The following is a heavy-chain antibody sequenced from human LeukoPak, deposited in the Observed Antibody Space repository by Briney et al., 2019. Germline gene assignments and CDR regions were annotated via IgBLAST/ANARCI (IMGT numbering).Heavy chain of an antibody. V-gene: IGHV3-74*01. CDR1: GFSFSRYW. J-gene: IGHJ4*02. CDR2: IKSDGRST. CDR3: AADPDSGGWSTFDY. Sequence: GGSLRLSCAASGFSFSRYWMHWVRQAPGKGLVWVSRIKSDGRSTSYAGSVKGRFTISRDNAKNTLYLQMSSLRAEDTALYYCAADPDSGGWSTFDYWGQGTLVTVSS. D-gene: IGHD6-13*01.